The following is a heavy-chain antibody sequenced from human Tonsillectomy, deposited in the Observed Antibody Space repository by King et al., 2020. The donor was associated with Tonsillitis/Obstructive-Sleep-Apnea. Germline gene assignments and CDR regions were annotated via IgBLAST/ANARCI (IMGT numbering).Heavy chain of an antibody. J-gene: IGHJ5*02. Sequence: QLVQSGGGLVQPGGSLRLSCAASGFTFSSYAMSWVRQAPGKGLEWVSGISGSGDSTYYADSVKVRFTISRDNSKNTLYLQMNSLRVEETAVYYCAKVNAYDSSGYYSAWGQGTLVTVSS. V-gene: IGHV3-23*04. CDR3: AKVNAYDSSGYYSA. CDR1: GFTFSSYA. D-gene: IGHD3-22*01. CDR2: ISGSGDST.